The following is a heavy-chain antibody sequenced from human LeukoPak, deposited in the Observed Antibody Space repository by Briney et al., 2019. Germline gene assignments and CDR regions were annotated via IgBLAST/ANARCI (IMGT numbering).Heavy chain of an antibody. J-gene: IGHJ3*02. CDR1: GFTFNIYA. CDR2: ISSSSSYI. D-gene: IGHD6-19*01. Sequence: PGGSLRLSCAASGFTFNIYAMNWVRQAPGKGLEWVSSISSSSSYIYYADSVKGRFTISRDNAKNSLYLQMNSLKAEDTAVYYCARDLWTQWPSVASDIWGQGTMVTVSS. V-gene: IGHV3-21*01. CDR3: ARDLWTQWPSVASDI.